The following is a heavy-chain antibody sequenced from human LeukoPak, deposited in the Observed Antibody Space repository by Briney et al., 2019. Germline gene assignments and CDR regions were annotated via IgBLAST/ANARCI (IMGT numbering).Heavy chain of an antibody. Sequence: ASVKVSCKTSGYSFTDYYMHWVRQAPGQGLEWMGWINPNSGGTNYAQNFQGRVTMTSDTSISTVYMELSSLRSDDTAVYFCARGSSGWYVYFEYWGQGTLVTVSS. CDR2: INPNSGGT. J-gene: IGHJ4*02. V-gene: IGHV1-2*02. D-gene: IGHD6-19*01. CDR1: GYSFTDYY. CDR3: ARGSSGWYVYFEY.